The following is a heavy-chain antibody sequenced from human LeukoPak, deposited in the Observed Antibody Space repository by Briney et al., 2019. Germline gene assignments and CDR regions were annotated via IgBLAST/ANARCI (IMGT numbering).Heavy chain of an antibody. D-gene: IGHD3-16*01. CDR1: GFTFSSYA. Sequence: PGGSLRLSCAASGFTFSSYAMQWVRQAPGKGLEYVSAISSNGGSTYYANSVKGRFTISRDNSKNTLYLQMGSLRAEDMAVYYCARGGTRTGGHWFDPWGQGTLVTVSS. CDR2: ISSNGGST. J-gene: IGHJ5*02. CDR3: ARGGTRTGGHWFDP. V-gene: IGHV3-64*01.